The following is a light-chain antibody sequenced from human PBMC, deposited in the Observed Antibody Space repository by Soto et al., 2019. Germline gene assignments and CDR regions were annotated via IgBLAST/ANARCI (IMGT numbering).Light chain of an antibody. CDR2: GAS. CDR3: QQYNNWPQT. V-gene: IGKV3-15*01. CDR1: QSVSSN. J-gene: IGKJ1*01. Sequence: EIVMTQSPATLSVSPGERATLSCRASQSVSSNLAWYQQKPGQAPRLLIYGASNRATGIPARFSGSGSGTEFTLTISSLQSEDFAVYYCQQYNNWPQTFGQGDKGEI.